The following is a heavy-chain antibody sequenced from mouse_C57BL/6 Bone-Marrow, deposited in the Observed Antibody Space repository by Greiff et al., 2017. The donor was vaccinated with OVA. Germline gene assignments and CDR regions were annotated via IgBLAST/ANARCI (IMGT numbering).Heavy chain of an antibody. V-gene: IGHV1-85*01. Sequence: QVQLKESGPELVKPGASVKLSCKASGYTFTSYDINWVKQRPGQGLEWIGWIYPRDGSTKYNEKFKGKATLTVDTSSSTAYMELHSLTSEDSAVYFYAREKSYYSDLYALDYWGQGTSVTVSS. CDR2: IYPRDGST. D-gene: IGHD2-12*01. J-gene: IGHJ4*01. CDR3: AREKSYYSDLYALDY. CDR1: GYTFTSYD.